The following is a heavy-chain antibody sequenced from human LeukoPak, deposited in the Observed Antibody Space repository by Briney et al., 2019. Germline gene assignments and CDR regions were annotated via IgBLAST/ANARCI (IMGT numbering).Heavy chain of an antibody. D-gene: IGHD2-2*01. V-gene: IGHV3-66*01. Sequence: GGSLRLSCAASGFTVSSNYMSWVRQAPGKGLEWVSVIYSCGSTYYADSVKGRFTISRDNSKNTLYLQMNSLRAEDTAVYYCARSSTGTSCYSNPQPFDYWGQGTLVTVSS. J-gene: IGHJ4*02. CDR2: IYSCGST. CDR1: GFTVSSNY. CDR3: ARSSTGTSCYSNPQPFDY.